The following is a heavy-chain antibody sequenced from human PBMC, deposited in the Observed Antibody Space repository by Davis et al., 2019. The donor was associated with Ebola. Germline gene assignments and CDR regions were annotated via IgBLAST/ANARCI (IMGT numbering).Heavy chain of an antibody. CDR1: GFTFSTYW. J-gene: IGHJ4*02. CDR3: ARGVARTDFDY. CDR2: ISGSGGST. Sequence: GESLKISCAASGFTFSTYWMHWVRQAPGKGLEWVSAISGSGGSTYYADSVKGRFTISRDNSKNTLYLQMNSLRAEDTAVYYCARGVARTDFDYWGQGTLVTVSS. V-gene: IGHV3-23*01. D-gene: IGHD5-12*01.